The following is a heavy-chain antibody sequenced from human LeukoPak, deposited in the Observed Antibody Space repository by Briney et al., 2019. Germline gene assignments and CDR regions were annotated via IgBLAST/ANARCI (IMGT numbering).Heavy chain of an antibody. CDR1: SGSFSPYY. CDR3: ARGGFYCGGDCYVDY. D-gene: IGHD2-21*02. CDR2: INHSGST. V-gene: IGHV4-34*01. J-gene: IGHJ4*02. Sequence: SETLSLTCAVYSGSFSPYYWSWIRQPPGKGLEWIGEINHSGSTNYNPSLKSRVTISVDTSKNQFSLRLSSVTAADTAVYYCARGGFYCGGDCYVDYWGQGTLVTVSS.